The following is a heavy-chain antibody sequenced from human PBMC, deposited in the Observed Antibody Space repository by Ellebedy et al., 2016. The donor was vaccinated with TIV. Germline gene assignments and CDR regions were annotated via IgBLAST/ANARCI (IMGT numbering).Heavy chain of an antibody. Sequence: SETLSLXCAVYGGTFSDYYWSWIRQSPGKGLEWIGEINHSGGSNYNPSLKSRVTMSVDTSKNQFSLKLSSVTAADTAVYYCARGSSFGWYEFDYWGQGTLVTVSS. D-gene: IGHD6-19*01. CDR3: ARGSSFGWYEFDY. CDR1: GGTFSDYY. J-gene: IGHJ4*02. CDR2: INHSGGS. V-gene: IGHV4-34*01.